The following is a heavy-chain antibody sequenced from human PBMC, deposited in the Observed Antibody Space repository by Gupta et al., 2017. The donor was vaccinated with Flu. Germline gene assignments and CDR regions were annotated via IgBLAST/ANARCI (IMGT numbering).Heavy chain of an antibody. D-gene: IGHD3-3*01. V-gene: IGHV1-8*01. Sequence: QVLLMQSGAEVKKPGSSVKVSCKASGDTFTSYDITWVRQTTGQGVEGMGWMNTKSGNTGYAQNFQGRITMTRNTTISTAYMDLTKLTSADTAVYYGARRISGFWSSVHTVYMDVWGKGTTVIVSS. CDR3: ARRISGFWSSVHTVYMDV. CDR1: GDTFTSYD. CDR2: MNTKSGNT. J-gene: IGHJ6*04.